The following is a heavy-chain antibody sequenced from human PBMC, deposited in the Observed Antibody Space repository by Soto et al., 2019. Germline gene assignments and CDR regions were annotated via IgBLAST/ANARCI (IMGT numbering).Heavy chain of an antibody. Sequence: PGGSLSLSCGASGSTFSSSWMTWVRQAPGKGLEWVANINLDGSERNYVDSVKGRFTISRDNAKNLLYLQMNSLRAEDTAVYYCARDRAYNCFDYWGQGTLVTVSS. D-gene: IGHD5-18*01. CDR3: ARDRAYNCFDY. CDR2: INLDGSER. CDR1: GSTFSSSW. V-gene: IGHV3-7*05. J-gene: IGHJ4*02.